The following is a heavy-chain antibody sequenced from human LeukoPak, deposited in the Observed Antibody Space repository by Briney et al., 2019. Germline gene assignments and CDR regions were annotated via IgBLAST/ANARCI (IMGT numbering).Heavy chain of an antibody. D-gene: IGHD3-22*01. CDR2: INTHNGDT. J-gene: IGHJ4*02. V-gene: IGHV1-18*04. CDR3: ARERYYDGSGYPHFDY. Sequence: ASVKVSCKASGYTFITYNMHWVRQAPGQGLEWMGWINTHNGDTNYAQKLQGRVTMTTDTSTSTAYMELRSLRSDDTAVYYCARERYYDGSGYPHFDYWGQGTLVTVSS. CDR1: GYTFITYN.